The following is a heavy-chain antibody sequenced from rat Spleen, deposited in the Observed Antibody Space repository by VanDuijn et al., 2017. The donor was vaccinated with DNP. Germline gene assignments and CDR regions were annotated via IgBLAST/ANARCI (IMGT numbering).Heavy chain of an antibody. Sequence: EVQLVESGGDSVQPGRSLKLSCAASGFIFSDYYMAWVRQAPTKGLEWVAYIRYDGGSTYYGDSVKGRFTISRDNAKTTLYLQMNSLRSEDMATYYCARHVLPLRVWDYWGQGVTVTVSS. CDR1: GFIFSDYY. CDR3: ARHVLPLRVWDY. CDR2: IRYDGGST. V-gene: IGHV5-22*01. J-gene: IGHJ2*01. D-gene: IGHD1-4*01.